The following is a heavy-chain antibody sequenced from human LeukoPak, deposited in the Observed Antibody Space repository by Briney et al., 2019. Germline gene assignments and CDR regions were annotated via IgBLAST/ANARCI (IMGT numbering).Heavy chain of an antibody. J-gene: IGHJ5*02. D-gene: IGHD6-19*01. CDR3: AKDHSGWYDKWFDP. CDR2: ISGSGGST. CDR1: GFTFSSYA. Sequence: GGSLRLSCAASGFTFSSYAMSWVRQAPRKGLEWVSSISGSGGSTNYADSVKGRFTISRDNSKNTLYLQMNSLRAEDTAVYYCAKDHSGWYDKWFDPWGQGTLVTVSS. V-gene: IGHV3-23*01.